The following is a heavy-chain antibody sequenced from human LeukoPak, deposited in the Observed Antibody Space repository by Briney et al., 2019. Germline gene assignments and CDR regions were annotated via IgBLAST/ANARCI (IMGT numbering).Heavy chain of an antibody. CDR1: GYTFTSYA. CDR2: INTNTGNP. D-gene: IGHD2-21*02. CDR3: ARIPDVVVTAILHSPYYYCGMDV. V-gene: IGHV7-4-1*02. Sequence: ASVKVSCKASGYTFTSYATNWVRQAPGQGLEWMGWINTNTGNPTYAQGFTGRFVFSLDTSVSTAYLQISSLKAEDTAVYYCARIPDVVVTAILHSPYYYCGMDVWSQGTTVTVSS. J-gene: IGHJ6*02.